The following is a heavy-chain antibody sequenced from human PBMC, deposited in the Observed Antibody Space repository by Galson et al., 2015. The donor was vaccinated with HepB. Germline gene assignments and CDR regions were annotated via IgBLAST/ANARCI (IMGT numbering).Heavy chain of an antibody. D-gene: IGHD3-22*01. Sequence: SLRLSCAASGFTFSSYSMNWVRQAPGKGLEWVSSISSSSSYIYYADSVKGRFTITRDNAKNSLYLQMNSLRAEDTAVYYCARVGGNYYDSSGYTFDYWGQGTLVTVSS. J-gene: IGHJ4*02. V-gene: IGHV3-21*01. CDR3: ARVGGNYYDSSGYTFDY. CDR2: ISSSSSYI. CDR1: GFTFSSYS.